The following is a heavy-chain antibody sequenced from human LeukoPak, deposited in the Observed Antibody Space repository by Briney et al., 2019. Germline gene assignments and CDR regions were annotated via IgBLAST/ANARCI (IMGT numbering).Heavy chain of an antibody. D-gene: IGHD6-25*01. CDR2: IYYSGIT. V-gene: IGHV4-39*07. J-gene: IGHJ6*03. CDR3: AKDFSSASYTYYYYYMDV. Sequence: SETLSLTCTVSGGSITTTTYYWGWIRQPPGKGLEWIGSIYYSGITYYNPSLKSRVTISLDTSKNQFSLKVSSVTAADTAIYYCAKDFSSASYTYYYYYMDVWGKGTTVTVSS. CDR1: GGSITTTTYY.